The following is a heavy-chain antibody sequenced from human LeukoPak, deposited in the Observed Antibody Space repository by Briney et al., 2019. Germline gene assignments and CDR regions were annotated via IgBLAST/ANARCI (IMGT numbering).Heavy chain of an antibody. CDR1: GGSISSYY. Sequence: PSETLSLTCTVSGGSISSYYWSWIRQPPGKGLEWIGYIYYSGSTNYNPSLKSRVTISVDTSKNQFSLKLSSATAADTAVYYCARDSGDYYDSSGYYPPYGMDVWGQGTTVTVSS. J-gene: IGHJ6*02. D-gene: IGHD3-22*01. CDR3: ARDSGDYYDSSGYYPPYGMDV. V-gene: IGHV4-59*01. CDR2: IYYSGST.